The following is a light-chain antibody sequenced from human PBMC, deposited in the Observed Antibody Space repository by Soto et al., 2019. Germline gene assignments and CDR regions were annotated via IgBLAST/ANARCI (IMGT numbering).Light chain of an antibody. Sequence: QSALTQPASVSASPGQSITISCTGTSSDVGGYNYVSWYQQHPGKAPKLMIYEVSNRPSGVSNRFSGSKSGNTASLTISGLQAEDEAHYYCSSYSISSAHVLFGGGTKLTVL. CDR2: EVS. V-gene: IGLV2-14*01. CDR3: SSYSISSAHVL. CDR1: SSDVGGYNY. J-gene: IGLJ2*01.